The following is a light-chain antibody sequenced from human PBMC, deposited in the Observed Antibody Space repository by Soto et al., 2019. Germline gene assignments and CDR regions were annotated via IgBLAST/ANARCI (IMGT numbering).Light chain of an antibody. J-gene: IGKJ5*01. CDR2: DAS. CDR3: QQRSNWPAIT. V-gene: IGKV3-11*01. CDR1: QSVSSY. Sequence: EIVLTQSPATLSLSPGERATLSCRASQSVSSYLAWYQQKPGQAPRLLIYDASNGATGIPARFSGSGPGTDFTLTISSLEPEDFAVYYCQQRSNWPAITFGQGTRLEIK.